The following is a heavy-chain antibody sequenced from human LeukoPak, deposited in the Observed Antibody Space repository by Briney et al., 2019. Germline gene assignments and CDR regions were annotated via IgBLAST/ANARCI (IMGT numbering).Heavy chain of an antibody. J-gene: IGHJ6*03. CDR2: ISSSSSYI. CDR1: GFTFSSYS. D-gene: IGHD3-10*01. Sequence: GGSLRLSCAASGFTFSSYSMNWVRQAPGKGLEWVSSISSSSSYIYFADSVKGRFTISRDNAKNSLYLQMNSLRAEDTAVYYCARVMVRGWRYYYMDVWGKGTTVTVSS. V-gene: IGHV3-21*01. CDR3: ARVMVRGWRYYYMDV.